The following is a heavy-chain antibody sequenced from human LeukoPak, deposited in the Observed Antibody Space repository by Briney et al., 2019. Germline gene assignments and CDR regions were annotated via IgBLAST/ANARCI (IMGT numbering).Heavy chain of an antibody. D-gene: IGHD3-10*01. V-gene: IGHV3-66*01. CDR1: GFTVSSNY. J-gene: IGHJ6*03. Sequence: GGSLRLSCAASGFTVSSNYMSWVRQAPGKGLEWVSVIYSGGSTYYADSVKGRFTISRDNSKNTLYLQMNSLRAEETAVYYCAREVRYYGSGSYYYYMDVWGKGTTVTISS. CDR3: AREVRYYGSGSYYYYMDV. CDR2: IYSGGST.